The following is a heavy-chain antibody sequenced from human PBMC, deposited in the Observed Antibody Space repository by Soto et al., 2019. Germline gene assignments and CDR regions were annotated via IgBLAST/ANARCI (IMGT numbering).Heavy chain of an antibody. V-gene: IGHV4-30-4*01. CDR3: AREGRDWNYVPRRVDYYYGMDV. Sequence: SETLSLTCTVSGGSISSGDYYWSWIRQPPGKGLEWIGYIYYSGSTYYNPSLKSRVTISVDTSKNQFSLKLSSVTVADTAVYYCAREGRDWNYVPRRVDYYYGMDVWGQGTTVTVSS. D-gene: IGHD1-7*01. CDR2: IYYSGST. CDR1: GGSISSGDYY. J-gene: IGHJ6*02.